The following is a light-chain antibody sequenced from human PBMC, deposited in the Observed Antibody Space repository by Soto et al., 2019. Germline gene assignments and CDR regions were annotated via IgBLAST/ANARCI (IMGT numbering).Light chain of an antibody. V-gene: IGLV1-47*01. Sequence: QSVLTQPPSASGTPVQRVTISCSGSSSNIGSNYVYWYQQLPATAPKLLIDRNNQRPSGVPDRFSGFKSGTSASLAISGLRSEDGADYYCAAWDDSLSGVVFGGGTELTVL. CDR2: RNN. CDR3: AAWDDSLSGVV. CDR1: SSNIGSNY. J-gene: IGLJ2*01.